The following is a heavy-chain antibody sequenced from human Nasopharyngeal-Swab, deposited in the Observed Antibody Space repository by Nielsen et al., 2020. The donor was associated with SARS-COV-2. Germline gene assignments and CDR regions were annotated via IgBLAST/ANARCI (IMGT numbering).Heavy chain of an antibody. CDR2: ISGSGGST. J-gene: IGHJ6*02. V-gene: IGHV3-23*01. CDR1: GFTFRSYA. Sequence: LSLTCAASGFTFRSYAMSWVRQAPGKGLEWVSAISGSGGSTYYADSVKGRFTISRDNSKNTLYLQMNSLRAEDTAVYYCAKFLSLGVVDYYYYGMDVWGQGTTVTVSS. CDR3: AKFLSLGVVDYYYYGMDV. D-gene: IGHD3-3*01.